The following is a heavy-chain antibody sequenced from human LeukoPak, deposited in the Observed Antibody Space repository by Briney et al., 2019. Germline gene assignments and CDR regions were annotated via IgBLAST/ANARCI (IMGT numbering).Heavy chain of an antibody. D-gene: IGHD3-16*01. CDR1: GGSISSDDYY. J-gene: IGHJ4*02. CDR2: IYYTGST. V-gene: IGHV4-30-4*01. Sequence: SETLSLTCTVSGGSISSDDYYWSWIRQPPGKGLEWIAYIYYTGSTYYNPSLRSRVTISVDTSKNQFSLKLSSVTAADTAVYYCARAVGGYHFDYWGQGTLVTGSS. CDR3: ARAVGGYHFDY.